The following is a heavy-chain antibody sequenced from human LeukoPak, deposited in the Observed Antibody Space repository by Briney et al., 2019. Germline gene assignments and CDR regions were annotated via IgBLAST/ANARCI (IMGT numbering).Heavy chain of an antibody. J-gene: IGHJ4*02. D-gene: IGHD6-19*01. Sequence: ASVKVSCKASGYTFTTYGISWVRQAPGQGLEWMGWMNPNSGNTGYAQKFQGRVTMTRNTSISTAYMELSSLRSEDTAVYYCARRIAVAVSDYWGQGTLVTVSS. CDR1: GYTFTTYG. V-gene: IGHV1-8*02. CDR2: MNPNSGNT. CDR3: ARRIAVAVSDY.